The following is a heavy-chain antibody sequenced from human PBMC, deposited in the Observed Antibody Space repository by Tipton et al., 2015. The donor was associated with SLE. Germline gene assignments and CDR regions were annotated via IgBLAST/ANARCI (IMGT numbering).Heavy chain of an antibody. Sequence: TLSLTCTVSGGSVSSSSSYWGGIRQPPGKGLEWIGSIYYSGRTYYNPSPKSRVTVSLDTSKNQFSLNLSSVTAADTAVYYCATTSCSGDSCLVDHWGQGTLVTVSS. V-gene: IGHV4-39*07. D-gene: IGHD2-21*01. CDR1: GGSVSSSSSY. J-gene: IGHJ4*02. CDR3: ATTSCSGDSCLVDH. CDR2: IYYSGRT.